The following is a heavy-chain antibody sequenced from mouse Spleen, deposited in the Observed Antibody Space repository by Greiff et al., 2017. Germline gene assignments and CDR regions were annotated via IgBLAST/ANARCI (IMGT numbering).Heavy chain of an antibody. D-gene: IGHD1-1*01. V-gene: IGHV1-76*01. CDR1: GYTFTDYY. Sequence: VQLQQSGAELVRPGASVKLSCKASGYTFTDYYINWVKQRPGQGLEWIARIYPGSGNTYYNEKFKGKATLTAEKSSSTAYMQLSSLTSEDSAVYFCATPVVASNYFDYWGQGTTLTVSS. CDR2: IYPGSGNT. CDR3: ATPVVASNYFDY. J-gene: IGHJ2*01.